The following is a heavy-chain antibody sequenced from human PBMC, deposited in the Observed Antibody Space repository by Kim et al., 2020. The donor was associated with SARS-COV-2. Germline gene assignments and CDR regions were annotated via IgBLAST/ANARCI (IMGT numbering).Heavy chain of an antibody. V-gene: IGHV1-2*02. Sequence: QKFQGRDTMTRDTSISTAYMELSRLRSDDTAVYYCARDPAQHYYYYGMDVWGQGTTVTVSS. D-gene: IGHD2-15*01. CDR3: ARDPAQHYYYYGMDV. J-gene: IGHJ6*02.